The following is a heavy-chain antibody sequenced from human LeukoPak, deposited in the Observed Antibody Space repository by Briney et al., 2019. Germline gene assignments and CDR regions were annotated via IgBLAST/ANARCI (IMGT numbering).Heavy chain of an antibody. D-gene: IGHD6-19*01. CDR2: INHSGTP. J-gene: IGHJ3*02. CDR3: ARDRVIAVADNDAFDI. CDR1: GGSFSGYS. Sequence: SETLSLTCAVYGGSFSGYSWSWIRQPPGKGLEWIGEINHSGTPIYNPSLKCRVTISVDTSKNQFSLKLRSVTAADTAVYYCARDRVIAVADNDAFDIWGQGTMVTVSS. V-gene: IGHV4-34*01.